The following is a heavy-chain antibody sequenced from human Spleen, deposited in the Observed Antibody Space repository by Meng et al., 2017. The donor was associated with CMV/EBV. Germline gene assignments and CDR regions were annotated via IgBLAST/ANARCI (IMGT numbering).Heavy chain of an antibody. Sequence: SETLSLTCTVSGGSMTDSYWSWIRQSPGKGLEWIGYSGSTNYNPSLQSRVTISVDTSKKQFSLKLKSMTAADTAVYFCARFSYYRYLDVWGQGTTVTVSS. J-gene: IGHJ6*02. D-gene: IGHD1-26*01. V-gene: IGHV4-59*01. CDR3: ARFSYYRYLDV. CDR2: SGST. CDR1: GGSMTDSY.